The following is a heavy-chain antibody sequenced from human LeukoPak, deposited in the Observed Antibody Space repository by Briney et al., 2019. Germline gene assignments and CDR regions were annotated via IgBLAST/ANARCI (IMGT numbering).Heavy chain of an antibody. D-gene: IGHD3-10*01. CDR3: ATDSYVSGSYYRLFY. J-gene: IGHJ4*02. CDR2: INSDGGTT. CDR1: GFTFGTYW. V-gene: IGHV3-74*01. Sequence: GSLRLSCGASGFTFGTYWMHWVRQAPGKGLVWVSGINSDGGTTTYADSVKGRFTISRDNAKNTLYLQMNNLRAEDTAIYYCATDSYVSGSYYRLFYWGQGTLVTVSS.